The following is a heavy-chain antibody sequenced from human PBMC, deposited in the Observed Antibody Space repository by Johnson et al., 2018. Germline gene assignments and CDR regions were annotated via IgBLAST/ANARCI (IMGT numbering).Heavy chain of an antibody. CDR2: IWFDGSNK. CDR1: GFTFSSYR. V-gene: IGHV3-33*01. D-gene: IGHD2-2*01. J-gene: IGHJ6*02. CDR3: AREMYGGYCSSTSCYGKTYYYYGMDV. Sequence: VQLLESGGGVVQPGRSLRLSCAASGFTFSSYRMHWVRQAPGKGLEWVAVIWFDGSNKYYAESVKGRFTISRSNATDTLYLKRKRLRAEETAVYYCAREMYGGYCSSTSCYGKTYYYYGMDVWGQGTTVTVSS.